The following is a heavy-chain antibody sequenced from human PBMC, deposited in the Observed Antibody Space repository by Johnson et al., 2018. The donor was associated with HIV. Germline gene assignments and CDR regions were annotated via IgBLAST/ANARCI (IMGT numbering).Heavy chain of an antibody. CDR1: RLTLSDSY. Sequence: QMQLVESGGGLVKPGGSLRLSCVASRLTLSDSYMSWIRQAPGKGLEWVSYISGSGNAIYYADSVRGRFTISRDNAKNSLYLQMNSLRAEDTAVYYCARDWEEHGAFDIWGQGTMVTVSS. CDR2: ISGSGNAI. V-gene: IGHV3-11*04. D-gene: IGHD1-26*01. J-gene: IGHJ3*02. CDR3: ARDWEEHGAFDI.